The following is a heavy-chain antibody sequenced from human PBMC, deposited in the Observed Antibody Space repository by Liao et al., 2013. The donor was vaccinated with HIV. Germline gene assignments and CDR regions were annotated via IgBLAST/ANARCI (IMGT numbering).Heavy chain of an antibody. Sequence: QVQLQESGPGLVKPSQTLSLTCTVSGGSISSADYYWSWIRQPPGKGLEWIGYIYYSGSTYYNPSLKSRVTISVDTSKNQFSLKLTSVTAADTAVYYCARGGARGVIIVYWGQGTLVTVSS. CDR2: IYYSGST. CDR1: GGSISSADYY. D-gene: IGHD3-10*01. V-gene: IGHV4-30-4*08. CDR3: ARGGARGVIIVY. J-gene: IGHJ4*02.